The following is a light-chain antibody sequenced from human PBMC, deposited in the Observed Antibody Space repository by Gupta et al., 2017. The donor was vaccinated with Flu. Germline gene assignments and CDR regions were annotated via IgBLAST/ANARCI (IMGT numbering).Light chain of an antibody. Sequence: SPSSVSASVGDRVTITCRATQGSIKWLVWYQQKPGKAPNFLISAASTSQGGVPSRFSASGSETDFSLTISSLQPEDFATYYCQQADRLPLTFGGWTKVEIK. J-gene: IGKJ4*01. CDR2: AAS. CDR3: QQADRLPLT. V-gene: IGKV1D-12*01. CDR1: QGSIKW.